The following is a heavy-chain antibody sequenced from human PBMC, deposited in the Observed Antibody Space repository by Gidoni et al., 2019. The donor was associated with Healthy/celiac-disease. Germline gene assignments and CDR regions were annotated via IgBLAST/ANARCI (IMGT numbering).Heavy chain of an antibody. J-gene: IGHJ2*01. D-gene: IGHD3-10*01. CDR3: AKDYGIGYGSGSFYNSYWYFDL. CDR1: GFTSDDYA. V-gene: IGHV3-9*02. Sequence: EVQLVESGGGLVQPGRSLRLSCAASGFTSDDYAMHWGRQAPGKGLEWVSGISWNSDSIGYADSVKGRFTISRDNAKNSLYLQMNSLRAEDTALYYCAKDYGIGYGSGSFYNSYWYFDLWGRGTLVTVSS. CDR2: ISWNSDSI.